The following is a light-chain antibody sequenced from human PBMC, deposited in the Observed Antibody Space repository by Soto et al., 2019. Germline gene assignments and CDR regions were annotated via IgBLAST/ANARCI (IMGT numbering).Light chain of an antibody. CDR1: SRLSSYA. J-gene: IGLJ2*01. CDR3: QTWGTGILV. CDR2: LNSDGRH. V-gene: IGLV4-69*01. Sequence: QLVLTQSPSASASLGASVKLTCTLSSRLSSYAIAWHQQQPEKGPRYLMKLNSDGRHTKGDGIPDRFSGSSSGTERYLTISSLQSEDEADYYCQTWGTGILVFGGGPKLTVL.